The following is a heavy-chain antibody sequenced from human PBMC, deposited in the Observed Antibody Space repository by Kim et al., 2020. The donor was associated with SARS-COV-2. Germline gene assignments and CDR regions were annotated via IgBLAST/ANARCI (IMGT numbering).Heavy chain of an antibody. J-gene: IGHJ3*02. V-gene: IGHV3-74*01. CDR1: GFTFTSHW. CDR3: ARVRPRVGATNYAFDI. D-gene: IGHD1-26*01. CDR2: INSDGSSI. Sequence: GGSLRLSCAASGFTFTSHWMHWVRQAPGKGLVWVSRINSDGSSISYADSVKGRFTISRDNAKNTLFLQMNSLRPEDTADYYCARVRPRVGATNYAFDIWGQGTMVTVSS.